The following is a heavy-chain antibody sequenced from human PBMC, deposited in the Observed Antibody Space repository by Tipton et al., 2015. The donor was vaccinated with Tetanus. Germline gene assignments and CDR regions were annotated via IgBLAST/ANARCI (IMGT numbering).Heavy chain of an antibody. D-gene: IGHD2-15*01. Sequence: SLILSCAASGFIFSSYGIHWVRQAPGKGLEWLAVSWYDGTDKYYADSVKGRFTISRDNSKNTLYLQMNSLRAEDTALYYCAREADCSGGSCFSGDFDTWGQGTQVTVSS. V-gene: IGHV3-33*01. CDR3: AREADCSGGSCFSGDFDT. CDR1: GFIFSSYG. CDR2: SWYDGTDK. J-gene: IGHJ4*02.